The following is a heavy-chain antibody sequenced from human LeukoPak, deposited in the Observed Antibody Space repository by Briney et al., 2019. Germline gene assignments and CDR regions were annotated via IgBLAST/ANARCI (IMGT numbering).Heavy chain of an antibody. CDR3: AKDPGRNRIAPLPDY. V-gene: IGHV3-23*01. CDR1: GFTFSSYA. D-gene: IGHD2/OR15-2a*01. CDR2: ISGSGGST. Sequence: PGGSLRLSCAASGFTFSSYAMSWVRQAPGKGLEWVSAISGSGGSTYYADSVKGRFSISRENSKNTLYLQMNSLRAEDTAVYYCAKDPGRNRIAPLPDYWSQGTLVTVSS. J-gene: IGHJ4*02.